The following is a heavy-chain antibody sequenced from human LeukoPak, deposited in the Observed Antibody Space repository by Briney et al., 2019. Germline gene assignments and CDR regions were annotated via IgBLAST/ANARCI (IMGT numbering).Heavy chain of an antibody. CDR3: AKDGNNDFWSGYYYYFDY. D-gene: IGHD3-3*01. J-gene: IGHJ4*02. Sequence: GGSLRLSCAASGVTFSSYAMNWVRQAPGKGLEWVSAISGSGGSTYYADSMKGRFTISRDNSMNTLYLQMNTLRAEDTAVYYCAKDGNNDFWSGYYYYFDYWGQGTLVTVSS. CDR2: ISGSGGST. CDR1: GVTFSSYA. V-gene: IGHV3-23*01.